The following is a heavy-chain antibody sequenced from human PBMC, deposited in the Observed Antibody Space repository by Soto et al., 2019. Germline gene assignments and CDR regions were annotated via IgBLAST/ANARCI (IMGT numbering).Heavy chain of an antibody. D-gene: IGHD6-19*01. J-gene: IGHJ5*02. CDR2: LSAYNGNT. CDR3: AGYSSGWYWFDP. V-gene: IGHV1-18*01. CDR1: GYTFTSYG. Sequence: ASVKVSCKASGYTFTSYGISWVRQAPGQGLEWMGWLSAYNGNTNYAQKLQGRVTMTTDTSTSTAYMELRSLRSDDTAVYYCAGYSSGWYWFDPWGQGTLVTVS.